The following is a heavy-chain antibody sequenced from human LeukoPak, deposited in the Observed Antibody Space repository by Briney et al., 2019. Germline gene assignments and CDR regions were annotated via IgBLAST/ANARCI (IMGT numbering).Heavy chain of an antibody. V-gene: IGHV5-51*01. Sequence: GESLKISCKSSAYSFPTYWIGWVRQMPGKGREWMGIIYPGDSDTRYSPSFQGQVTISADKSISTAYLQWSSLQASDTAMYYCVRGSASASLYFDYWGQGTLVTVSS. CDR3: VRGSASASLYFDY. J-gene: IGHJ4*02. CDR2: IYPGDSDT. CDR1: AYSFPTYW. D-gene: IGHD3-10*01.